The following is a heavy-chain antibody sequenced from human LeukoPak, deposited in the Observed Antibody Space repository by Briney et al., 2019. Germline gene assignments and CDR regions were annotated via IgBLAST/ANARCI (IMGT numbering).Heavy chain of an antibody. D-gene: IGHD2-2*02. Sequence: ASVKVSCKASGYSFTGYYMHWVRQAPGQGLEWMGWINPNSGATKYAQKFQGRVTMTRDTSISTAYMELSRLTSDDTAVYYCARGYCSSTSCYNYDYWGHGTLVTVSS. J-gene: IGHJ4*01. CDR3: ARGYCSSTSCYNYDY. CDR2: INPNSGAT. CDR1: GYSFTGYY. V-gene: IGHV1-2*02.